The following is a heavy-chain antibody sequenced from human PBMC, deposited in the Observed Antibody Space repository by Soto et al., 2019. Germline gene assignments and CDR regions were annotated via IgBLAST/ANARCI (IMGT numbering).Heavy chain of an antibody. D-gene: IGHD4-17*01. V-gene: IGHV3-30-3*01. CDR1: GFTFSSYA. Sequence: GGSLRPSCAASGFTFSSYAMHWVRQAPGKGLEWVAVISYDGSNKYYADSVKGRFTISRGNSKNTLYLQMNSLRAEDTAVYYCARDYGGNSGHYYYGMDVWGQGTTVTVSS. CDR2: ISYDGSNK. J-gene: IGHJ6*02. CDR3: ARDYGGNSGHYYYGMDV.